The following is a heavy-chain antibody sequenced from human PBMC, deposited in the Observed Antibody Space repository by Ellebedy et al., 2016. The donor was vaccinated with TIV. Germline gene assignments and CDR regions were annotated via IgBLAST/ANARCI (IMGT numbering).Heavy chain of an antibody. Sequence: MPSETLSLTCSVSGGSISSFYWSWIRQSPGKGLEWIGYINYSGNTIYNPSLKSRVAISRDVSVTQFSLKLTSVTAADTAVYYCATGSLAVEAGRFDFWGQGILVTVSS. D-gene: IGHD5-24*01. CDR2: INYSGNT. CDR1: GGSISSFY. J-gene: IGHJ4*02. V-gene: IGHV4-59*01. CDR3: ATGSLAVEAGRFDF.